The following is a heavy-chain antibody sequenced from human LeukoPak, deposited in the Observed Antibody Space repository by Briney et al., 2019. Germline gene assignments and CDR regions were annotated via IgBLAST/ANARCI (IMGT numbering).Heavy chain of an antibody. V-gene: IGHV3-48*03. CDR3: ARDFYYDSSGYSTRAILDY. CDR2: IGPSGTAI. J-gene: IGHJ4*02. CDR1: GFTFSSYA. D-gene: IGHD3-22*01. Sequence: GGSLRLSCAASGFTFSSYAMNWVRQAPGRGLEWVSYIGPSGTAIYYADSVKGRFTISRDNAKNSLYLQMNSLRAEDTAVYYCARDFYYDSSGYSTRAILDYWGQGTLVTVSS.